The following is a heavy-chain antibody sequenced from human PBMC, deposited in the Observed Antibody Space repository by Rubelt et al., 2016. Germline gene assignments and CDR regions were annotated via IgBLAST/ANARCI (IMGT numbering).Heavy chain of an antibody. CDR2: IKQDGSEK. CDR3: ARDLVVS. J-gene: IGHJ5*01. V-gene: IGHV3-7*03. Sequence: MSWVRQAPGKGLEWVANIKQDGSEKYYVDSVKGRFTISRDNAKNSLYLQMNSLRAEDTAVYYCARDLVVSWGQGTLVTVSS.